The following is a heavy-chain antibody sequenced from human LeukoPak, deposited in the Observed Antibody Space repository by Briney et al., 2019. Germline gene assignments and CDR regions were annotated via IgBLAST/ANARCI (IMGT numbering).Heavy chain of an antibody. J-gene: IGHJ6*02. CDR1: GGSISSYY. V-gene: IGHV4-59*01. CDR3: ARAGHYGEYGLDV. CDR2: VYSSGST. Sequence: PSETLSLTCTVSGGSISSYYWSWIRQPPGKGLEWIGYVYSSGSTKYDSYNPSLKSRATISVDPSENQFSLKLNSVTAADTALYYCARAGHYGEYGLDVWGQGTTVTVSS. D-gene: IGHD4-17*01.